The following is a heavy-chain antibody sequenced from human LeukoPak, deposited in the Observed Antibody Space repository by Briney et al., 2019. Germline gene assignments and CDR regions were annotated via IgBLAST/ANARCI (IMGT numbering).Heavy chain of an antibody. J-gene: IGHJ4*02. CDR1: GYTFTSYD. V-gene: IGHV1-8*03. Sequence: ASVKVSCKASGYTFTSYDINWVRQATGQGLEWMGWMNPNSGNTGYAQKFQGRVTITRNTSISTAYMELSSLRSEDTAVYYCARGGCSSTSCYAKIDYWGQGTLVTVSS. D-gene: IGHD2-2*01. CDR2: MNPNSGNT. CDR3: ARGGCSSTSCYAKIDY.